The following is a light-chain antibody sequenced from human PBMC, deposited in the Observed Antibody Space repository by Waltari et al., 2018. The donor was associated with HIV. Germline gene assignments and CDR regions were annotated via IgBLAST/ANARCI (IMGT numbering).Light chain of an antibody. V-gene: IGKV1-13*02. Sequence: QLTQSPSSLSAFIGDMVTMNCRASQGIGFDLPWYQQKPGGPPKLLIYDGYKLQSGDPTIFSGSGSGMNFSLTISSLQPEDLADYFGQHYNSDPLLVFGPGTKV. CDR3: QHYNSDPLLV. CDR2: DGY. CDR1: QGIGFD. J-gene: IGKJ3*01.